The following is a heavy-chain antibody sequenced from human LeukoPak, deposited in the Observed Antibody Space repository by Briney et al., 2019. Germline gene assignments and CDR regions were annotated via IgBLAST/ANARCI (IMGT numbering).Heavy chain of an antibody. CDR2: LKQDGSEK. J-gene: IGHJ6*03. Sequence: GGSLRLSCAASGFTFSSYWMSWVRQAPGEGLEWVANLKQDGSEKYYVDSVKGRFTISRDNAKNSLYLQMNSLRAEDTAVYYCARRNRAAAGTRSAYYYYYMDVWGKGTTVTVSS. D-gene: IGHD6-13*01. V-gene: IGHV3-7*01. CDR3: ARRNRAAAGTRSAYYYYYMDV. CDR1: GFTFSSYW.